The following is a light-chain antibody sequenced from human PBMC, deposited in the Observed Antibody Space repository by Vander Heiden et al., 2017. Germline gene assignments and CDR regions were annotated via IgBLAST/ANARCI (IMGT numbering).Light chain of an antibody. CDR1: QSISSY. CDR3: QQSNSTPST. J-gene: IGKJ5*01. CDR2: AAS. V-gene: IGKV1-39*01. Sequence: DIVMTQSPSSLSASLGDRVTITCRASQSISSYLNWYQQTPGKAPKLLIYAASNWQSGVPSRFSGSGSGTEFTLTITSLQSEDFATYYCQQSNSTPSTFGQGTRLEIK.